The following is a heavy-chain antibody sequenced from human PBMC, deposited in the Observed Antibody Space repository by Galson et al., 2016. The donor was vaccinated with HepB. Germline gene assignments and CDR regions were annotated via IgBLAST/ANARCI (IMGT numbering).Heavy chain of an antibody. D-gene: IGHD6-13*01. CDR1: GYTFTSYG. V-gene: IGHV1-18*04. J-gene: IGHJ4*02. CDR2: ITAYNGNT. CDR3: TRDDGAGAAANDY. Sequence: SVKVSCKASGYTFTSYGISWVRQAPGLGLEWMGWITAYNGNTKYAQNLQGRVTMTTDTSTTTAYMALRSLRSDDTAVYYCTRDDGAGAAANDYWGQGTLVTVSS.